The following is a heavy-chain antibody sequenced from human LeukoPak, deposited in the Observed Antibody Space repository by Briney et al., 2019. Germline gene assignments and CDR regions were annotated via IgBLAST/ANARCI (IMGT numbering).Heavy chain of an antibody. CDR3: ARRPGFFFMKNRGLRY. CDR1: GYNFTSYG. D-gene: IGHD3-10*01. Sequence: ASVKVSCKASGYNFTSYGLAWVRQAPGQGLEWLGWISGYNGNTNRAQNVQGRVTMTTDTSTGTAYMELRSLRSDDTAVYYCARRPGFFFMKNRGLRYWGQGTPVIVSS. V-gene: IGHV1-18*01. J-gene: IGHJ4*02. CDR2: ISGYNGNT.